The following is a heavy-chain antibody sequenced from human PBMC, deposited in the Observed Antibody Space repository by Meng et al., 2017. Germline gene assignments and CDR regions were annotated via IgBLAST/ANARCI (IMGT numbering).Heavy chain of an antibody. Sequence: SETLSLTCTVSGYSVSSGYYWGWIRQSPERGLEWIGYIFYTGGTNYNPSLKSRVTMSVDTSKNHFSLRLSSVTAADTALYYCARHFRSRDGYNWDSFDIWGQGTMVTVSS. CDR1: GYSVSSGYY. CDR2: IFYTGGT. V-gene: IGHV4-61*03. CDR3: ARHFRSRDGYNWDSFDI. D-gene: IGHD5-24*01. J-gene: IGHJ3*02.